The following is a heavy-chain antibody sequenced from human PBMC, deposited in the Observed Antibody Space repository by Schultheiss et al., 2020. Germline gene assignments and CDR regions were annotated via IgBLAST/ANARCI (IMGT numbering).Heavy chain of an antibody. V-gene: IGHV3-23*01. J-gene: IGHJ4*02. Sequence: GGSLRLSCAASGFTFSSSAMSWVRQAPGKGLEWVSAINYSAGNTYYADSVKGRFTISRDNSKNTLFLQMNSLRTEDTAVYYCVKEIAAAGFDYWGQGTLVTVSS. CDR2: INYSAGNT. D-gene: IGHD6-13*01. CDR1: GFTFSSSA. CDR3: VKEIAAAGFDY.